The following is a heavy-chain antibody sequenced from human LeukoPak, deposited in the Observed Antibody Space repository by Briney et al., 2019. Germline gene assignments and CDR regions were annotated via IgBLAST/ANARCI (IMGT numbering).Heavy chain of an antibody. CDR1: GFTLSRHW. V-gene: IGHV4-4*02. J-gene: IGHJ4*02. CDR2: IYHSGST. Sequence: PGGSLRLSCAASGFTLSRHWMSWVRQAPGKGLEWIGEIYHSGSTNYNPSLKSRGTILVDKSKNQFSLKLSSVTAADTAVYYCARKKYDGDRSFDYWGQGTLVTVSS. CDR3: ARKKYDGDRSFDY. D-gene: IGHD2-21*02.